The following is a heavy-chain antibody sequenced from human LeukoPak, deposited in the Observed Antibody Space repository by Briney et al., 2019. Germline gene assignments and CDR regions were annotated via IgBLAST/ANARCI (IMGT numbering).Heavy chain of an antibody. CDR1: GGSISSYY. D-gene: IGHD3-10*01. CDR2: IYYSGST. J-gene: IGHJ3*02. V-gene: IGHV4-59*01. Sequence: SETLSLTCTVSGGSISSYYWSWIRQPPGKGLEWIGYIYYSGSTNYNPSLKSRVTISVDTSKNQFSLKLSSVTAADTAVYYCARAGYITMVRVDHDAFDIWGQGTMVTVSS. CDR3: ARAGYITMVRVDHDAFDI.